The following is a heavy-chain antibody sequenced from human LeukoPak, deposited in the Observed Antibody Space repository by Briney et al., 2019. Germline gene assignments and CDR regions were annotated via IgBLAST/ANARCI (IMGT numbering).Heavy chain of an antibody. CDR3: ARLSGTIWFGEFFLFDC. CDR1: GGSISSYY. Sequence: SETLSLTCTVSGGSISSYYWSWIRQPPGKGLEWIGYIYYTGSTNYNPSLKSRVTISVDTSRNQFSLKLSSVTAADTAVYYCARLSGTIWFGEFFLFDCWGQGTLVTVSS. J-gene: IGHJ4*02. D-gene: IGHD3-10*01. CDR2: IYYTGST. V-gene: IGHV4-59*08.